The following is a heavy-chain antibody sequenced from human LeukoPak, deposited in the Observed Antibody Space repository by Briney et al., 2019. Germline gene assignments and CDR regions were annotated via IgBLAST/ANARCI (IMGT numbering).Heavy chain of an antibody. CDR2: ISWNSGSI. J-gene: IGHJ4*02. CDR3: AKDAGDGYNVFDY. V-gene: IGHV3-9*01. Sequence: PGRSLRLSCAASGFTFDDYAMHWVRQAPGKGLEWVSGISWNSGSIGYADSVKGRFTISRDNAKNSLYLQMNSLRAEDTALYYCAKDAGDGYNVFDYWGQGTLVTVSS. D-gene: IGHD5-24*01. CDR1: GFTFDDYA.